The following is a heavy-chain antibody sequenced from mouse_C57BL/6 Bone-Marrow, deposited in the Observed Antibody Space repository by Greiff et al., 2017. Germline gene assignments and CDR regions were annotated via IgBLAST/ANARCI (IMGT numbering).Heavy chain of an antibody. CDR3: ARYLLWSPYWSFDV. Sequence: QVQLQQPGAELVMPGASVKLSCKASGYTFTSYWMHWVKQRPGQGLEWIGEIDPSDSYTNYNQKFKGKSTLTVDKSSSTAYMQLSSLTSEDSAVYYCARYLLWSPYWSFDVWGTGTTVTVSS. V-gene: IGHV1-69*01. CDR1: GYTFTSYW. CDR2: IDPSDSYT. D-gene: IGHD2-1*01. J-gene: IGHJ1*03.